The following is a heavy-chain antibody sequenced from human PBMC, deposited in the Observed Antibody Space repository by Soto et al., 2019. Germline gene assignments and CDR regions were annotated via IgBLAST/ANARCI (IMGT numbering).Heavy chain of an antibody. CDR1: GYTFTSYA. V-gene: IGHV1-3*01. D-gene: IGHD6-13*01. Sequence: ASVKVSCKASGYTFTSYAMQWVRQAPGQRLEWMGWINAGNGNTKYSQKLQGRVTMTADTSTSTAYMELTSLTSDDTAVYYCARDEAAAALGADYWGQGTLVTVSS. CDR3: ARDEAAAALGADY. CDR2: INAGNGNT. J-gene: IGHJ4*02.